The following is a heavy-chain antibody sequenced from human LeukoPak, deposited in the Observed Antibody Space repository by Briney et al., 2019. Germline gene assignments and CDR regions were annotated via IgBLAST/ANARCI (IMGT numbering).Heavy chain of an antibody. Sequence: GGSLRLSCAASGFTFSSYDMTWVRQAPGRGLEWVSSIRPSGDNTYYGDSVKGRFTVSRDNSKNTLYLQMNSLRAEDTAVYYCAKAGSFVDASQLRFFNYWGQGTLVTVSS. CDR2: IRPSGDNT. D-gene: IGHD3-3*01. V-gene: IGHV3-23*01. J-gene: IGHJ4*02. CDR1: GFTFSSYD. CDR3: AKAGSFVDASQLRFFNY.